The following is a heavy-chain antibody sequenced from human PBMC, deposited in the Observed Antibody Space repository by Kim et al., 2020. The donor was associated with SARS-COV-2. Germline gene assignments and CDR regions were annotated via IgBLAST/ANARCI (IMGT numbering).Heavy chain of an antibody. V-gene: IGHV3-9*01. J-gene: IGHJ3*02. CDR3: AKAAYYYDSSGYPGPLTLEFAFDI. CDR2: ISWNSGSI. D-gene: IGHD3-22*01. Sequence: GGSLRLSCAASGFTFDDYAMHWVRQAPGKGLEWVSGISWNSGSIGYADSVKGRFTISRDNAKNSLYLQMNSLRAEDTALYYCAKAAYYYDSSGYPGPLTLEFAFDIWGQGTMVTVSS. CDR1: GFTFDDYA.